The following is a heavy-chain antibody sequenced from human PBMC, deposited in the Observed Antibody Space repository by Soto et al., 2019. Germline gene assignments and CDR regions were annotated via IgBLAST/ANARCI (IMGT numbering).Heavy chain of an antibody. D-gene: IGHD3-10*01. Sequence: SETLSLTCAVYGGSFSGYYWSWIRQPPGKGLEWIGEINHSGSTNYNPSLKSRVTISVDTSKNQFSLKLSSVTAADTAVYYCARGAYTMVRAGTNWFDPWGQGTLVTVSS. CDR1: GGSFSGYY. CDR3: ARGAYTMVRAGTNWFDP. V-gene: IGHV4-34*01. CDR2: INHSGST. J-gene: IGHJ5*02.